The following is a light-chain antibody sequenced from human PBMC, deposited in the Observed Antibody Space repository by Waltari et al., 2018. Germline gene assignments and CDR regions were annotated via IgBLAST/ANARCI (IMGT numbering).Light chain of an antibody. V-gene: IGLV4-69*01. CDR2: INSDGSH. J-gene: IGLJ3*02. Sequence: QLVLTQSPSASASRGASVTPTCTLDRGHSSTIVACHQQQPEKGPRYLMKINSDGSHSKGDEIPDRFSGSSSGAERYLTISSVQSEDEADYYCQTGGHGTWVFGGGTKLTVL. CDR3: QTGGHGTWV. CDR1: RGHSSTI.